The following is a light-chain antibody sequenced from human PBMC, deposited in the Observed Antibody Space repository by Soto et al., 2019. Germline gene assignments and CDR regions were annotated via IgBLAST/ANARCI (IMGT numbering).Light chain of an antibody. CDR1: QGIGGW. J-gene: IGKJ4*01. V-gene: IGKV1-9*01. CDR2: AAS. CDR3: QQLNSYPLT. Sequence: DIQMTQSPSTLSASVGDRVTITCRASQGIGGWLAWYQQKPGKAPKLLIYAASTLQSGVPSRFSGSGSGTEFTLTIRSLQPEECATYYCQQLNSYPLTFGGGTKVDIK.